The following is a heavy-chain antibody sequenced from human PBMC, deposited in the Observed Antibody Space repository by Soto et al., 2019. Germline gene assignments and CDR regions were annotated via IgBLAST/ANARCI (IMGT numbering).Heavy chain of an antibody. V-gene: IGHV3-23*01. CDR2: ITGTGGNT. Sequence: EVQLLESGGCLVQPGGSLRLSCAASGFPLSTYGMTWVRQAPGKGLEWVSAITGTGGNTYYVDSVKGRFTCSRDNSKTMLYLQVNSLRVEDTAVYYCARIGGYWYGLDVWGQGTTVTVSS. CDR1: GFPLSTYG. J-gene: IGHJ6*02. D-gene: IGHD3-3*01. CDR3: ARIGGYWYGLDV.